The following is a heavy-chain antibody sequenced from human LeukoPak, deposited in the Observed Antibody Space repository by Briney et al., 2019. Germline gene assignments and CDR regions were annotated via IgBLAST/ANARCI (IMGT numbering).Heavy chain of an antibody. Sequence: GASVKVSCKASGYTFTSYYMHWVRQAPGQGLEWMGRINPNGGSTSYAQKFQGRVTMTRDTSTSTVYMELSSLRSEDTAVYYCARGDVYPYYYDSSGGYYYYYMDVWGKGTTVTVSS. CDR1: GYTFTSYY. J-gene: IGHJ6*03. CDR3: ARGDVYPYYYDSSGGYYYYYMDV. V-gene: IGHV1-46*01. D-gene: IGHD3-22*01. CDR2: INPNGGST.